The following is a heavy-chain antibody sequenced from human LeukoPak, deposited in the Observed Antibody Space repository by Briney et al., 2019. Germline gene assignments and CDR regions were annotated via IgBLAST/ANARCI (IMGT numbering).Heavy chain of an antibody. CDR2: IRSHGSNK. J-gene: IGHJ4*02. D-gene: IGHD6-19*01. V-gene: IGHV3-30*02. CDR1: GFTFSSYD. CDR3: AKAIAVAHGDY. Sequence: PGGSLRLSCAASGFTFSSYDMHWVRQAPGKGLEWVAVIRSHGSNKYYADSVKGRFTISRDNSKNTLYLQMNSLRADDTAVYYCAKAIAVAHGDYWGQGTLVTVSS.